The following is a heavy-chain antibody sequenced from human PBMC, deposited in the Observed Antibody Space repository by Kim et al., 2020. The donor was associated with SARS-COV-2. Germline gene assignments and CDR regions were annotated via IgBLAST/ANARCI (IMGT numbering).Heavy chain of an antibody. CDR2: ISYDGSNK. D-gene: IGHD3-9*01. CDR1: GFTFSSYG. J-gene: IGHJ6*02. V-gene: IGHV3-33*05. CDR3: ARDLRYYDILTGYRSYYYYGMDV. Sequence: GGSLRLSCAASGFTFSSYGMHWVRQAPGKGLEWVAVISYDGSNKYYADSVKGRFTISRDNSKNTLYLQMNSLRAEDTAVYYCARDLRYYDILTGYRSYYYYGMDVWGQGTTVTVSS.